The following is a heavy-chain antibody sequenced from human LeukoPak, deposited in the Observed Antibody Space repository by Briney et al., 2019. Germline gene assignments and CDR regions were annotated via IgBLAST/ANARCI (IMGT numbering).Heavy chain of an antibody. Sequence: SETLSLTCNVSGGSISGYRWSWIRQPPGKGLEWLGYIYYSGSSNYNPSLKSRVTMSVDASKNQFSLQLSSVTAADTAVYYCARDVAYRGYDPYFDYWGQGTLVTVSS. CDR2: IYYSGSS. V-gene: IGHV4-59*12. CDR3: ARDVAYRGYDPYFDY. CDR1: GGSISGYR. D-gene: IGHD5-12*01. J-gene: IGHJ4*02.